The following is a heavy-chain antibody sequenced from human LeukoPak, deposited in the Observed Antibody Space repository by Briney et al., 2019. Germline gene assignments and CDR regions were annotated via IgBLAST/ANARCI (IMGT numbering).Heavy chain of an antibody. Sequence: ASVTVSCKASGYTFTDYYIHWVRQAPGQGLEWMGWTVPKSGGTHYAQNFQGRVTMTRDTSINTAYLDLRSLRSDDTAVYYCARVWRCADGVCPDVFESWGQGTLVIVSS. CDR3: ARVWRCADGVCPDVFES. V-gene: IGHV1-2*02. CDR1: GYTFTDYY. J-gene: IGHJ4*02. CDR2: TVPKSGGT. D-gene: IGHD2-8*01.